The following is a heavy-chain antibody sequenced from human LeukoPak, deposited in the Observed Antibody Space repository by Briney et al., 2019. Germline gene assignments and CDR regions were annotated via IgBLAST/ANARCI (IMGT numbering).Heavy chain of an antibody. Sequence: GASVKLSCTASGYTFTIYGISWVRQAPGQGLEWMGWISAYNGNTNYAQKLQGRVTMTTDTSTSTAYMELRSLRSDDTAVYYCARGPRITIFGVVTYDAFDIWGQGTMVTVSS. CDR3: ARGPRITIFGVVTYDAFDI. CDR1: GYTFTIYG. CDR2: ISAYNGNT. D-gene: IGHD3-3*01. V-gene: IGHV1-18*01. J-gene: IGHJ3*02.